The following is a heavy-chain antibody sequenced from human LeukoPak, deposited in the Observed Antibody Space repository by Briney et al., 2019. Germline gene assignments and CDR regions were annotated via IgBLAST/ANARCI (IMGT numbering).Heavy chain of an antibody. Sequence: ASVKVSCRASGYTFTSYGISWVRQAPGQGLEWMGWISAYNGNTNYAQKLQGRVTMTTDTSTSTAYMELRSLRSDDTAVYYCARDRYSSSSPPPGHWGQGTLVTVSS. CDR3: ARDRYSSSSPPPGH. CDR2: ISAYNGNT. CDR1: GYTFTSYG. V-gene: IGHV1-18*01. J-gene: IGHJ1*01. D-gene: IGHD6-6*01.